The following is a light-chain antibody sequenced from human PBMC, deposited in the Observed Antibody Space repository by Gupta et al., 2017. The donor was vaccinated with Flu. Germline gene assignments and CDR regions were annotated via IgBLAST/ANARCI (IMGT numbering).Light chain of an antibody. CDR3: PQYNIGPPLT. J-gene: IGKJ4*01. CDR1: QSVSSN. CDR2: GAS. V-gene: IGKV3-15*01. Sequence: EIVMTQSPATLSVSPGERATISCRASQSVSSNLAWYQQKPGQAPRLLIYGASTRATGIPARCSGSGSGTEFTLTISSLQSEDFSVYYCPQYNIGPPLTFGGGTKVEIK.